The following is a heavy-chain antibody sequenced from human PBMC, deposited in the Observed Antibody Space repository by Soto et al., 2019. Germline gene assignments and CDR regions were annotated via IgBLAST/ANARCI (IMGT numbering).Heavy chain of an antibody. CDR1: GLTFSRYD. J-gene: IGHJ6*03. CDR3: AAAAAVRGGYYYMEV. Sequence: EVQLVESGGGLVQPGGSLRLSCAASGLTFSRYDIHWVRQATGKGLEWVSAIGPAGQTFYPGSVKGRFTISRETAKNSFYLQMNSLSAGDTAVYYCAAAAAVRGGYYYMEVWGKGTTVIVSS. V-gene: IGHV3-13*01. CDR2: IGPAGQT. D-gene: IGHD6-25*01.